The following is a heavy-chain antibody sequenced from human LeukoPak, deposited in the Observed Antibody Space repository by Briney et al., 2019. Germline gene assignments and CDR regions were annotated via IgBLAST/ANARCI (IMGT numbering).Heavy chain of an antibody. CDR2: IKHDGSEK. D-gene: IGHD4-17*01. Sequence: PGGSLRLSCAASGFTLSYYWMSWVRQAPGKGLEWVANIKHDGSEKYYVDSLKGRFTISRDNAKNLLYLQMNSLRAEDTAVYYCAKVSYGDHPDYWGQGTLVTVPS. CDR1: GFTLSYYW. V-gene: IGHV3-7*01. J-gene: IGHJ4*02. CDR3: AKVSYGDHPDY.